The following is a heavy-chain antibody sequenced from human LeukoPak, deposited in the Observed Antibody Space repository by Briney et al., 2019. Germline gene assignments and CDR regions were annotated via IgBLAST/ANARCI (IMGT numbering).Heavy chain of an antibody. Sequence: RGGSLQISCKGSGSSFTSYWIGWVRRLPGKGLEGMGIIYPGDSDTRYSPSFQGQVTISADKSISTAYLQWSSLKASDTAMYYCARRGVDTAMVTPDYYFDYWGQGTLVTVSS. J-gene: IGHJ4*02. V-gene: IGHV5-51*01. D-gene: IGHD5-18*01. CDR2: IYPGDSDT. CDR3: ARRGVDTAMVTPDYYFDY. CDR1: GSSFTSYW.